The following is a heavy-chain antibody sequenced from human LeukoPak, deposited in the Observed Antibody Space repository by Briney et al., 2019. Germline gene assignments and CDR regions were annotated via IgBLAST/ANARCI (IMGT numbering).Heavy chain of an antibody. J-gene: IGHJ4*02. CDR1: GFTFSSYS. V-gene: IGHV4-4*07. D-gene: IGHD2-15*01. Sequence: GSLRLSCAASGFTFSSYSMNWIRQPAGKGLEWIGRIYTSGSTNYNPSLKSRVTMSVDTSKNQFSLRLNSVTAADSAVYYCARAALGFCSGGTCPYYFDHWGQGTLVTVSS. CDR3: ARAALGFCSGGTCPYYFDH. CDR2: IYTSGST.